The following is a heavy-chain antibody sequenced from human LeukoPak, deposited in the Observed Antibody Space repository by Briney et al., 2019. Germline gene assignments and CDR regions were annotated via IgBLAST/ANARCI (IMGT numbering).Heavy chain of an antibody. CDR2: ISWNSGSI. CDR1: GFTFDDYA. J-gene: IGHJ4*02. CDR3: AKDTYERIEASFDY. Sequence: GGSLRLSCAASGFTFDDYAMHWVRQAPGKGLEWVSGISWNSGSIGYADSVKGRFTISRDNAKNSLYLQMNSLRAEDTALYYCAKDTYERIEASFDYWGQGTLVTVSS. D-gene: IGHD5-12*01. V-gene: IGHV3-9*01.